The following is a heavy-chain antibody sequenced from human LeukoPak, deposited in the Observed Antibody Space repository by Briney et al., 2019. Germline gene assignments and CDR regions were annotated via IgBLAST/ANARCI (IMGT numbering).Heavy chain of an antibody. Sequence: ASVKVSCKASGYTFTSYAMNWVRQAPGQGLEWMGWINTNTGNPTYAQGFTGRFVFSLDTSVSAAYLQISSLKAEDTAVYYCARTSFSSSWYDWFDPWGQGTLVTVSS. J-gene: IGHJ5*02. CDR3: ARTSFSSSWYDWFDP. CDR2: INTNTGNP. V-gene: IGHV7-4-1*02. CDR1: GYTFTSYA. D-gene: IGHD6-13*01.